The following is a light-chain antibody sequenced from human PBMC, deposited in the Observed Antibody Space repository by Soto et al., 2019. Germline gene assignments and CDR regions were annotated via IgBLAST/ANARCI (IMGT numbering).Light chain of an antibody. CDR3: QQYGSSFPT. CDR1: QSVSSSS. J-gene: IGKJ1*01. Sequence: EIVLTQSPGTLSLSPGERATLSCRASQSVSSSSLAWYQHNPGQAPRLLIYGASSRATGIPDRFSGSGSGTDFTLIISRLEPEDFVVYYCQQYGSSFPTFGQGTKVEI. CDR2: GAS. V-gene: IGKV3-20*01.